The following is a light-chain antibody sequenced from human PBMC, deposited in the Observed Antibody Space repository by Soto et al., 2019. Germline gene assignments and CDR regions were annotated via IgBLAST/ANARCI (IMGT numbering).Light chain of an antibody. CDR1: QSISSY. J-gene: IGKJ4*01. CDR3: QQSYSTLLT. CDR2: AAS. Sequence: DIQMTQSPSSLSASVGDRVTITCRASQSISSYLNWYQQKPGKAPKLLIYAASSLQSGVPSRFSGSGSGTDFTLTISSLQPEDFAPYYCQQSYSTLLTFGGGTQVEIK. V-gene: IGKV1-39*01.